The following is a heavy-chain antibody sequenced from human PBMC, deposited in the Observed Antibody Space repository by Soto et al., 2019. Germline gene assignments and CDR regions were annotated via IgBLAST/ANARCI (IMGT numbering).Heavy chain of an antibody. CDR3: ARDQSFDRTYYYGIDV. CDR1: GYPFTHYG. V-gene: IGHV1-18*01. Sequence: QVQLVQSGAEVKKPGASVRVSCKSSGYPFTHYGMTWIRQAPGQGLEWMGWISPFNGNTNYGQTLQGRVTLTTETSTSTVYMELRSLRSDDTAVYYCARDQSFDRTYYYGIDVWGQGTTVTVSS. D-gene: IGHD3-16*01. J-gene: IGHJ6*02. CDR2: ISPFNGNT.